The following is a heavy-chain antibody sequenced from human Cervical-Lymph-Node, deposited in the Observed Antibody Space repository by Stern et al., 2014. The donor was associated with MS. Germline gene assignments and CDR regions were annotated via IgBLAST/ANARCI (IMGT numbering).Heavy chain of an antibody. J-gene: IGHJ4*02. V-gene: IGHV3-30*03. CDR1: GFTFSSYG. D-gene: IGHD2-8*01. CDR3: ARDYEDTSMLFDH. Sequence: QVKLVESGGAVVQPGRSLRLSCAASGFTFSSYGMHWVRQAPGTGLEWVTVISYDGNHKYYAASVKGRFTISRDNSKNTLHLQMNSVTPDDTAIYYCARDYEDTSMLFDHWGQGTLVTVSS. CDR2: ISYDGNHK.